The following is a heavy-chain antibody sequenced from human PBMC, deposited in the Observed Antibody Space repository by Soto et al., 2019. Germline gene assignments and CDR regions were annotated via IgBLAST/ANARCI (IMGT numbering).Heavy chain of an antibody. CDR3: ATIGIPDYYDSSGYAY. D-gene: IGHD3-22*01. Sequence: QVQLVESGGGVVQPGRSLRLSCAASGFTFSTYDMHWVRQAPGKGLEWVALISYHGSNKYYADSVKGRFAISRDNSKNTLYLQMNSLTPEDTAVYYYATIGIPDYYDSSGYAYWGQGTLVTVSS. CDR2: ISYHGSNK. CDR1: GFTFSTYD. J-gene: IGHJ4*02. V-gene: IGHV3-30*03.